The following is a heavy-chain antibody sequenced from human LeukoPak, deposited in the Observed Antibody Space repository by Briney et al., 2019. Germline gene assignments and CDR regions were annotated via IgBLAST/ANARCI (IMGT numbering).Heavy chain of an antibody. J-gene: IGHJ4*02. CDR1: GGSFSGYY. CDR2: INHSGST. CDR3: ARGSVWFGESKVDY. V-gene: IGHV4-34*01. D-gene: IGHD3-10*01. Sequence: SSETLSLTCAVYGGSFSGYYWSWIRQPPGKGLEWIGEINHSGSTNYNPSLKSRVTISVDTSKNQFSLKLSSVTAADTAVYYCARGSVWFGESKVDYWGQGTLVTVSS.